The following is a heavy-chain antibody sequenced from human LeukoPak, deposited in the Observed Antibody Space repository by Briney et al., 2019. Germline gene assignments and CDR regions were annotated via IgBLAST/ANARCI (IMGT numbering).Heavy chain of an antibody. Sequence: ASVRVSCKSSGYTFTVYYMHWVRQAPGQGLEWMGWINPNSGGTNYAQKFQGRVTMTRDTSISTAYMELSRLRSDDTAVYYCATFGSYPPDFDYWGQGTLVTVSS. V-gene: IGHV1-2*02. CDR2: INPNSGGT. J-gene: IGHJ4*02. CDR1: GYTFTVYY. CDR3: ATFGSYPPDFDY. D-gene: IGHD1-26*01.